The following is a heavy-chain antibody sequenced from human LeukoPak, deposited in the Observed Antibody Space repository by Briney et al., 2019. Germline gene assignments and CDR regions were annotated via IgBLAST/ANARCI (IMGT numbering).Heavy chain of an antibody. CDR2: IRYDERKK. CDR3: TKDYGTRGTGGAYLDA. CDR1: GFTFSNYG. D-gene: IGHD1-1*01. J-gene: IGHJ5*02. Sequence: PGGSLRLSCGASGFTFSNYGMHWVRQAPGKGLEWMTFIRYDERKKNYADSVKGRFTISRENSKNTLYLQMNSLRPEDTAIYYCTKDYGTRGTGGAYLDAWGQGTLVTVSS. V-gene: IGHV3-30*02.